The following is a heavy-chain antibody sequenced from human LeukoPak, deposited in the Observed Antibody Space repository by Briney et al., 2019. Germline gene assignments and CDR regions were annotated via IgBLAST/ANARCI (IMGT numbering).Heavy chain of an antibody. CDR3: ARGVVVVVAASLDY. Sequence: GGSLRLSCAASGFTFSSYAMHWVRQAPGKGLEWVAVISHDGSNKYCADSVKGRFTISRDNSKNTLYLQMNSLRAEDTAVYYCARGVVVVVAASLDYWGQGTLVTVSS. J-gene: IGHJ4*02. CDR1: GFTFSSYA. V-gene: IGHV3-30-3*01. D-gene: IGHD2-15*01. CDR2: ISHDGSNK.